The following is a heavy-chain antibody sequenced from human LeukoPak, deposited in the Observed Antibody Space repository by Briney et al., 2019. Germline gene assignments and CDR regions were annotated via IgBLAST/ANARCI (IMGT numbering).Heavy chain of an antibody. CDR1: GGSISSGGYY. J-gene: IGHJ4*02. D-gene: IGHD3-10*01. CDR3: ARYVVYGSGKYYFGY. CDR2: INYSGST. V-gene: IGHV4-39*01. Sequence: SETLSLTCTVSGGSISSGGYYWSWIRQPPGKGLEWIASINYSGSTYYNPSLKSRVTISVDTSENQFSLKLSSVTAADTAVYYCARYVVYGSGKYYFGYWGQGTLVTVSS.